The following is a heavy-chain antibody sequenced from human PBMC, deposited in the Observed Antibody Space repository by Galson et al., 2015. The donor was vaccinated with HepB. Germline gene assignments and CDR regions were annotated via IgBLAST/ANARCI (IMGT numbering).Heavy chain of an antibody. CDR1: GFIFDTYW. V-gene: IGHV3-7*03. Sequence: SLRLSCAASGFIFDTYWMGWVRQAPGKGLEWVANIEHDGGDKYYVNSVKGRFTISRDNAKNSLYLQVNSLTANDTAVYYCVRGWFYAPSSPDFWGQGTLVTVSS. D-gene: IGHD6-6*01. CDR2: IEHDGGDK. CDR3: VRGWFYAPSSPDF. J-gene: IGHJ4*02.